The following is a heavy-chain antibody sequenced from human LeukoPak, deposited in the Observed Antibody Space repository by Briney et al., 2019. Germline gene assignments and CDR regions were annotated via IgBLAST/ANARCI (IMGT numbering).Heavy chain of an antibody. J-gene: IGHJ4*02. CDR1: GFTVSSNY. D-gene: IGHD6-13*01. V-gene: IGHV3-66*01. Sequence: GGSLRLSCAASGFTVSSNYMSWVRQAPGKGLEWVSVIYSGGSTYYADSVKGRFTISRDNSKNTLYLQMNSLRAEDTAVYYCARDDPSSWYHFDYWGQGTLVTVSS. CDR3: ARDDPSSWYHFDY. CDR2: IYSGGST.